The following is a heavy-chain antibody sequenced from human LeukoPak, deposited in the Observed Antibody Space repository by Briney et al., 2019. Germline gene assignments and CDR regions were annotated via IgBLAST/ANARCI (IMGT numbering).Heavy chain of an antibody. CDR3: AKLEYDDILTGFSVSADAFHI. CDR1: GFTFSSYG. Sequence: PGRSLRLSCAASGFTFSSYGIHWLRQAPVKGLEWVAVISYDGTNKYYADSVRGRFTISRDNSQNTLYLQMNSLRAEDTAVYYCAKLEYDDILTGFSVSADAFHIWGQGTMVTVSS. V-gene: IGHV3-30*18. D-gene: IGHD3-9*01. CDR2: ISYDGTNK. J-gene: IGHJ3*02.